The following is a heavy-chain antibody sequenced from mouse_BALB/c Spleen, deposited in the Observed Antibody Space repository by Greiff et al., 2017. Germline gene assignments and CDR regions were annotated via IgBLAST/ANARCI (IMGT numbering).Heavy chain of an antibody. D-gene: IGHD4-1*01. CDR2: IYPGNSDT. V-gene: IGHV1-5*01. J-gene: IGHJ3*01. CDR3: TRGKLTGSFAY. Sequence: EVQGVESGTVLARPGASVKMSCKASGYSFTSYWMHWVKQRPGQGLEWIGAIYPGNSDTSYNQKFKGKAKLTAVTSASTAYMELSSLTNEDSAVYYCTRGKLTGSFAYWGQGTLATVSA. CDR1: GYSFTSYW.